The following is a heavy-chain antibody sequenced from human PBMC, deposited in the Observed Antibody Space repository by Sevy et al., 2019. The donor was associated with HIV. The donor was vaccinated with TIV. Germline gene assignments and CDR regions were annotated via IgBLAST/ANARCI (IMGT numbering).Heavy chain of an antibody. CDR3: AKDSKGWNWDFDY. J-gene: IGHJ4*02. D-gene: IGHD1-7*01. CDR1: GFTFSSFG. Sequence: GGSLRLSCAASGFTFSSFGMHWVRQAPGKGLEWVAVISYDGSNKYYADSVKGRFTISRDNSKNTLYLQMSSLRAEDTAVYYCAKDSKGWNWDFDYWGQRTLVTVSS. CDR2: ISYDGSNK. V-gene: IGHV3-30*18.